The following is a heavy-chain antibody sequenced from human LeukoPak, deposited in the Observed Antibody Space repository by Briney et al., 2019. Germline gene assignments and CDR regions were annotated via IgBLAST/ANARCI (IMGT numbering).Heavy chain of an antibody. CDR2: FYYSGST. CDR3: ARGQGGNYYLNYFDY. Sequence: PSETLSLTCTVTGGSFSTYYWSWIRQPPGQGLEGIGHFYYSGSTNYNPSLRSRVTISVDTSRNQFSLGLTSVTAADTAVYYCARGQGGNYYLNYFDYWGQGALVTVSS. V-gene: IGHV4-59*12. J-gene: IGHJ4*02. CDR1: GGSFSTYY. D-gene: IGHD1-26*01.